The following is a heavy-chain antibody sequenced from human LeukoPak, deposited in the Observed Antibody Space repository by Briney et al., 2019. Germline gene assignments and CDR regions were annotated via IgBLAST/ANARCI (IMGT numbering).Heavy chain of an antibody. Sequence: GGSLRLSCAASGFTFSIDWMSWVRQAPGKGLEGVANIKQDGSEKYYVDSMKGRLTISRDNAKNSLYLQMNSLRAEDTAVYYCSSWFDPWRQGTLVTVSS. CDR1: GFTFSIDW. CDR3: SSWFDP. V-gene: IGHV3-7*01. J-gene: IGHJ5*02. CDR2: IKQDGSEK.